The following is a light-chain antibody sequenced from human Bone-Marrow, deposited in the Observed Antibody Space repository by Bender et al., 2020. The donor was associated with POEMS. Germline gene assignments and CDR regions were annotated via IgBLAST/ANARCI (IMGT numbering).Light chain of an antibody. Sequence: QSALTQPASVSGSPGQSITISCTGTSSDVGGYNYVSWFQQHPGKAPKLLIYDVSNRPSGVPDRFSGSKSGTSASLAITGLQAEDEGDYYCQTYDNSLGGSVFGGGTKLTVL. J-gene: IGLJ2*01. CDR2: DVS. CDR3: QTYDNSLGGSV. V-gene: IGLV2-14*01. CDR1: SSDVGGYNY.